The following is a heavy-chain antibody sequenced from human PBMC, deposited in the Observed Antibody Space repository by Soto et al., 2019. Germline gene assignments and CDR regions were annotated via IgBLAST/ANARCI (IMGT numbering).Heavy chain of an antibody. Sequence: QVQLVQSGAEVKKPGSSVKVSCKASGGTFSSYTISWVRQAPGQGLEWMGRIIPILGIANYAQKFQGRVTITADKSTSTAYMELSSLRSEDTAVYYCATYRLYDIHDSSTHAFDIWGQGTMVTVSS. CDR3: ATYRLYDIHDSSTHAFDI. V-gene: IGHV1-69*02. CDR2: IIPILGIA. J-gene: IGHJ3*02. CDR1: GGTFSSYT. D-gene: IGHD3-9*01.